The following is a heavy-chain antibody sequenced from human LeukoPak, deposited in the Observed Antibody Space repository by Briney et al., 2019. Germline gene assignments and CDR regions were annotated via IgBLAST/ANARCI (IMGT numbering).Heavy chain of an antibody. V-gene: IGHV1-8*01. CDR3: ARGSTAMASFDY. D-gene: IGHD5-18*01. CDR2: MNPNSGNT. J-gene: IGHJ4*02. Sequence: EASVKVSCKASGYTFTSYDINWVRQATGQGLEWMGWMNPNSGNTGYAQKFQGRVTMTRNTSISTAYMELSSLRSDDTAVYYCARGSTAMASFDYWGQGTLVTVSS. CDR1: GYTFTSYD.